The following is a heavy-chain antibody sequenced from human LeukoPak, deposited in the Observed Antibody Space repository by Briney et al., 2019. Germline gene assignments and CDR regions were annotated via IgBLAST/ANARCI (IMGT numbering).Heavy chain of an antibody. V-gene: IGHV3-23*01. CDR3: AKDTCGGDCSWAFDI. CDR1: GFTFSSYA. Sequence: PGGSLRLSCAASGFTFSSYAMSWVRQAPGKGLEWVSAISGSGGSTYYADSGKGRFTISRDNSKNTLYLQMNSLRAEDTAVYYCAKDTCGGDCSWAFDIWGQGTMVTVSS. D-gene: IGHD2-21*01. J-gene: IGHJ3*02. CDR2: ISGSGGST.